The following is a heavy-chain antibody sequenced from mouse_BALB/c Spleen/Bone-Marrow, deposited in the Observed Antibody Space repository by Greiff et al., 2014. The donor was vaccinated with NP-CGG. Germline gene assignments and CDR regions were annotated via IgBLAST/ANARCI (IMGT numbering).Heavy chain of an antibody. V-gene: IGHV1S56*01. CDR1: GYTFTSYY. CDR3: ARDTMDY. J-gene: IGHJ4*01. CDR2: IYPGNVNT. Sequence: QVQLKESGPELVKPGASVRISCKASGYTFTSYYIHWVKQRPGQGLEWIGWIYPGNVNTKYNEKFKGKATLTADKSSSTAYMQLSSPTSEDSAVCFCARDTMDYWGQGTSVTVSS.